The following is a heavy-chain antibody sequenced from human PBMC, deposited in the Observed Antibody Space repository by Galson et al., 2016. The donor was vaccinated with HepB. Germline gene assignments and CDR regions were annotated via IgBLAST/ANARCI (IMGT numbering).Heavy chain of an antibody. CDR3: ARGGSSGYGEFDYPKFYMDV. CDR2: ISHRGET. D-gene: IGHD5-12*01. J-gene: IGHJ6*03. V-gene: IGHV4-34*01. Sequence: ETLSLTCTMSGGSFSGYYWSWVRQSPGKVMEWIGEISHRGETNYNPSLETRVTMSVDSSMKQFSLNLKSLTAADTATYYCARGGSSGYGEFDYPKFYMDVWGKGAMVTVSS. CDR1: GGSFSGYY.